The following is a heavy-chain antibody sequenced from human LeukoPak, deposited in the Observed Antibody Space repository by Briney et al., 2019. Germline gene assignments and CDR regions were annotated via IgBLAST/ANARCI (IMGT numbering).Heavy chain of an antibody. D-gene: IGHD3-10*01. J-gene: IGHJ4*02. CDR1: GFTVSSNY. Sequence: PGGSLRLSCAASGFTVSSNYMSWVRQAPGKGLEWVSVIYSGGSTYYADSVKGRFTISRDNSKNTLYPQMNSLRAEDTAVYYCASASYGSGSDYWGQGTLVTVSS. CDR2: IYSGGST. CDR3: ASASYGSGSDY. V-gene: IGHV3-66*01.